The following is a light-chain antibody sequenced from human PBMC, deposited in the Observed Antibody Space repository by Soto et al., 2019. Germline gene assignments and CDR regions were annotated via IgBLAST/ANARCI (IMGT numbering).Light chain of an antibody. CDR3: SSYAGSNNLV. J-gene: IGLJ2*01. V-gene: IGLV2-8*01. CDR2: EVN. CDR1: SSDVGDYNY. Sequence: QSALTQPPSASGSPGQSVTISCTGTSSDVGDYNYVSWYQQHAGKAPKLMIYEVNKRPSGVPDRFSGSKSGNTASLTVSGLQAEYEADYYCSSYAGSNNLVFGGGTKLTVL.